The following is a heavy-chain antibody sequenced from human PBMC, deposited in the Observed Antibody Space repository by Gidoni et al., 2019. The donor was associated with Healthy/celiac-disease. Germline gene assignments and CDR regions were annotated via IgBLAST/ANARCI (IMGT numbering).Heavy chain of an antibody. V-gene: IGHV1-18*04. CDR1: GYTLTSYG. CDR3: ERRYSGYDWDFDY. Sequence: QVQLVQSGSEVTQPGAAGRVSCQASGYTLTSYGISWVRPAPGQGLEWMAWISAYNGNTNYAQKLQGRVTMTTDTSTSTDYMELRSLSSDEAAVYDCERRYSGYDWDFDYWGQGTLVTVSS. D-gene: IGHD5-12*01. J-gene: IGHJ4*02. CDR2: ISAYNGNT.